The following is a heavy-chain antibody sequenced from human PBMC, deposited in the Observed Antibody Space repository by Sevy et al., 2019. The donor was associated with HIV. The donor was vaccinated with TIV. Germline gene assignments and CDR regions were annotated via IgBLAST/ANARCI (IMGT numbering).Heavy chain of an antibody. CDR3: AKAPVVDWESLDY. J-gene: IGHJ4*02. CDR2: ISGSGGLT. V-gene: IGHV3-23*01. Sequence: GGSLRPSCAASGFTFSSYAMSWVRQAPGKGLEWVSAISGSGGLTYYADSVKGRFTISRDNSKNTLYLHMNSLRAEDTAVYYCAKAPVVDWESLDYWGQGTLVTVSS. D-gene: IGHD1-26*01. CDR1: GFTFSSYA.